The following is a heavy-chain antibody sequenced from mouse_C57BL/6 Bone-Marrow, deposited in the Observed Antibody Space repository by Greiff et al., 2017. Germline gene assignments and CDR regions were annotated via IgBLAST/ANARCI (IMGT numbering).Heavy chain of an antibody. J-gene: IGHJ4*01. V-gene: IGHV5-4*01. CDR2: ISDGGSYT. Sequence: EVKLVESGGGLVKPGGSLKLSCAASGFTFSSYAMSWVRQTPEKRLEWVATISDGGSYTYYPDNVKGRFTISRDNAKNNLYLQMSHLKSEDTAMYYCAREREYDEDAMDYWGQGASVTGSS. CDR1: GFTFSSYA. D-gene: IGHD2-4*01. CDR3: AREREYDEDAMDY.